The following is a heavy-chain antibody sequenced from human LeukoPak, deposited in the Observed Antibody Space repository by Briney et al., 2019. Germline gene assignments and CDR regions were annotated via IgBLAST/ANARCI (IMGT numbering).Heavy chain of an antibody. D-gene: IGHD2-21*02. V-gene: IGHV3-21*01. CDR2: ISSSSSYI. CDR1: GFTFSSYS. J-gene: IGHJ3*02. CDR3: ARIIVVVTADAFDI. Sequence: GGSLRLSCAASGFTFSSYSMNWVRQAPGKGLEWVSSISSSSSYIYYADSVKGRFTISRDNAKNSLYLQMNSLRAEDTAVYYCARIIVVVTADAFDIWGQGTMATVSS.